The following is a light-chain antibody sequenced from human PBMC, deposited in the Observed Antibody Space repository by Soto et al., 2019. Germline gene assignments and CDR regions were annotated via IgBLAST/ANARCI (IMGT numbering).Light chain of an antibody. CDR1: QSVSYN. CDR2: GAS. V-gene: IGKV3-15*01. Sequence: EIVMTQSPATLSVSPGERATLSCRASQSVSYNLAWYQQKPGQAPRLLIYGASTRATGIPARFSGSGSGTEFTLTISSLQSEDFAIYYCQQYNKWPPLTFGGGTKVESK. CDR3: QQYNKWPPLT. J-gene: IGKJ4*01.